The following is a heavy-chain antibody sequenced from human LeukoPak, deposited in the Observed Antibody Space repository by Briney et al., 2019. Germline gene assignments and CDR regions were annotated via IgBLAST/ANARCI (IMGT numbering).Heavy chain of an antibody. CDR2: INTNSGGT. D-gene: IGHD4-23*01. CDR3: AKLAISAQTNH. V-gene: IGHV1-2*02. J-gene: IGHJ5*02. Sequence: GASVKVSCKTSGYTFTGYYLHWMRQAPGQGLEWMGWINTNSGGTFYAQKFQGRVTLTRDTSISTGYMDLSSLTSDDTAVYYCAKLAISAQTNHWGQRTLVTVSS. CDR1: GYTFTGYY.